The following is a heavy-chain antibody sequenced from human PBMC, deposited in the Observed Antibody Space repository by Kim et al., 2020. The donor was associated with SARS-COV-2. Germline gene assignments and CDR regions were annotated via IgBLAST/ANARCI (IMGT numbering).Heavy chain of an antibody. CDR3: ARAWGSGWHKFDY. J-gene: IGHJ4*02. Sequence: SETLSLTCTVSGGSVSSGSYYWSWIRQPPGKGLEWIGYIYYSGSTNYNPSLKGRVTISVDTSKNQFSLKLSSVTAADTAVYYCARAWGSGWHKFDYWGQGTLVTVSS. D-gene: IGHD6-19*01. CDR2: IYYSGST. V-gene: IGHV4-61*01. CDR1: GGSVSSGSYY.